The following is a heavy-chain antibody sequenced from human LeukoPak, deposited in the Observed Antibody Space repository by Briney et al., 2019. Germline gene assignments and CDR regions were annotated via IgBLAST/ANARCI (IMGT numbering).Heavy chain of an antibody. CDR3: ARAYTYYYDSSGYYFDAFDI. CDR1: GGSISSGSYY. J-gene: IGHJ3*02. D-gene: IGHD3-22*01. Sequence: SETLSLTCTVSGGSISSGSYYWSWIRQPAGKGLEWIGRIYTSGSTNYNPSLKSRVTISVDTSKNQFSLKLSSVTAADTAVYYCARAYTYYYDSSGYYFDAFDIWGQGTMVTVSS. CDR2: IYTSGST. V-gene: IGHV4-61*02.